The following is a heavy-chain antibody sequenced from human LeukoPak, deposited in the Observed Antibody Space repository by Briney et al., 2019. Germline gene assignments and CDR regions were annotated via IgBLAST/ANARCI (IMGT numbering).Heavy chain of an antibody. Sequence: PGGSLRLSCAASGFTLSSYAMSWVRQAPGKGLEWVSGLSGGGGSTYYAYYTDSVRGRFTISRDNSKNTLYLEMNSLRAEDTAVYYCAKFYDILTSYFDYWGQGTLVTVSS. D-gene: IGHD3-9*01. CDR1: GFTLSSYA. J-gene: IGHJ4*02. CDR3: AKFYDILTSYFDY. CDR2: LSGGGGST. V-gene: IGHV3-23*01.